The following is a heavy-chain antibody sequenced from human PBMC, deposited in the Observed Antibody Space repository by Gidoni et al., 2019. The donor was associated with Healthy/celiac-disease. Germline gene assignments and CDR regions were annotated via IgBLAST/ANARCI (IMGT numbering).Heavy chain of an antibody. CDR2: ISGSGGST. D-gene: IGHD1-26*01. V-gene: IGHV3-23*01. J-gene: IGHJ4*02. CDR3: ARMGRGRGGANNFDY. CDR1: GFTFRRSA. Sequence: EVQLLESGGGLVQPGGSLRLSCAPSGFTFRRSALSWVRQAPEKGLGWVSAISGSGGSTYYADSVKGRFTISRDNSKNTLYLQMNSLRAEDTAVYYCARMGRGRGGANNFDYWGQGTLVTVSS.